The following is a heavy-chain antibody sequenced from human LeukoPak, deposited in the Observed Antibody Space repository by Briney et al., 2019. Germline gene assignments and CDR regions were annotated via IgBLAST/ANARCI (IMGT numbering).Heavy chain of an antibody. CDR2: ISSSSSTI. J-gene: IGHJ6*02. CDR3: ARDSYLWLVPRGYYYGMDV. CDR1: GFTFSSYA. V-gene: IGHV3-48*01. Sequence: GGSLRLSCAASGFTFSSYAMNWVRQAPGKGLEWVSYISSSSSTIYYADSVKGRFTISRDNAKNSLYLQMNSLRAEDTAVYYCARDSYLWLVPRGYYYGMDVWGQGTTVTVSS. D-gene: IGHD6-19*01.